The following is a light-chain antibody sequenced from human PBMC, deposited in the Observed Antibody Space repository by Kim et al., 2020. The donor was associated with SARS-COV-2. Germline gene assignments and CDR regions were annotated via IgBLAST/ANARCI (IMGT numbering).Light chain of an antibody. CDR2: QHT. J-gene: IGLJ2*01. CDR3: QAWDNITAV. Sequence: PGKTASITSSGDKLGIKYQYSSWYQQKPGQSPMLDMYQHTRRPSGIPERFSGSNSGNTATLTISGTHEMDEAHYYCQAWDNITAVFGGGTKLSVL. V-gene: IGLV3-1*01. CDR1: KLGIKYQY.